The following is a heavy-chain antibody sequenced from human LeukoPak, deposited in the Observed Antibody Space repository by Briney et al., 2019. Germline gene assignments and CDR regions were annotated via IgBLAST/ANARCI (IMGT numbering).Heavy chain of an antibody. CDR2: ISSSSSYI. J-gene: IGHJ4*02. D-gene: IGHD5-18*01. CDR3: AKDKKDTAMVYYFDY. CDR1: GFTFSSYS. V-gene: IGHV3-21*04. Sequence: GRSLRLSCAASGFTFSSYSMNWVRQAPGKGLEWVSSISSSSSYIYYADSVKGRFTISRDNSKNTLYLQMNSLRAEDTAVYYCAKDKKDTAMVYYFDYWGQGTLVTVSS.